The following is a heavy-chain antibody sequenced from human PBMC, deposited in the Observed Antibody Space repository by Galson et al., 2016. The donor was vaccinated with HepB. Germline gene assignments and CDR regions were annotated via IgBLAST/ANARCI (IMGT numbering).Heavy chain of an antibody. J-gene: IGHJ4*02. CDR2: ICGSRGTA. CDR3: SRDARYYGVWSGYSSHLNIYYFDY. Sequence: SLRLSCAASGFSFANYVMSWVRQAPGKGLEWVSAICGSRGTAYYADSVKGRFTISRDNSNNTLYLQINSLRAEDTAVYYCSRDARYYGVWSGYSSHLNIYYFDYWGQGTLVTVSS. V-gene: IGHV3-23*01. CDR1: GFSFANYV. D-gene: IGHD3-3*01.